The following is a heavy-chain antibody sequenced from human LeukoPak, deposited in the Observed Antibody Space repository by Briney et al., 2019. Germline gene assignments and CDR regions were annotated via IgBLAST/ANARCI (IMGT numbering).Heavy chain of an antibody. J-gene: IGHJ5*02. CDR1: GYTFTSYY. V-gene: IGHV1-46*01. Sequence: ASVKVSYQASGYTFTSYYMHWVRQAPGQGLEWMGIINPSGGSTSNAQKFQGRVTMTRDTSTSTVYMELSSLRSEDTAVYYCARDKTPRRDGYNYWFDPWGQGTLVTVSS. CDR2: INPSGGST. D-gene: IGHD5-24*01. CDR3: ARDKTPRRDGYNYWFDP.